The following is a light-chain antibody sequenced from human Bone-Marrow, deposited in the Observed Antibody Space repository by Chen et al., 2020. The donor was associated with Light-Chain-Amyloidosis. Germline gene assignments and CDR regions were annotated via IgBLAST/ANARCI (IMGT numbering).Light chain of an antibody. CDR1: SSDVGGYNH. Sequence: QSALTQPASVSGSPGQSITISCTGTSSDVGGYNHVSWYQQHPDKAPKLMIYEVTNRPSWVPDRFSGTKSDNTASLTISGLNTEDEADYFCSSYSITNTLVFGRGTRVTVL. J-gene: IGLJ1*01. V-gene: IGLV2-14*01. CDR2: EVT. CDR3: SSYSITNTLV.